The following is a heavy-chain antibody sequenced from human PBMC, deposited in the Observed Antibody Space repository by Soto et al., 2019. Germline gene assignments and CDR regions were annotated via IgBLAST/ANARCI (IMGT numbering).Heavy chain of an antibody. J-gene: IGHJ5*02. CDR3: ARVPYGDYFWFDP. CDR1: GGTFSSYA. D-gene: IGHD4-17*01. CDR2: IIPIFGTA. V-gene: IGHV1-69*13. Sequence: GASVKVSCKASGGTFSSYAISWVRQAPGQGLEWMGGIIPIFGTANYAQKFQGRVTITADESTSTAYMELSSLRSEDTAVYYCARVPYGDYFWFDPWGQGTLVTVSS.